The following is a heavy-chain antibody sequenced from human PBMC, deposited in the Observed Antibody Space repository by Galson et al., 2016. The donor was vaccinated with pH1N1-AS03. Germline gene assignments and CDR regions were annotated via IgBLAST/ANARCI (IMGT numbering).Heavy chain of an antibody. J-gene: IGHJ6*02. CDR2: IYTSGRT. D-gene: IGHD5-18*01. Sequence: TLSLTCTVSGGSISSGNYYWSWIRQPAGKGLEWIGRIYTSGRTNYNPSLKSRVTISVDTSKNQFSLKLTSVTASDTAVYYCARRVDTIMEYRYYYDMDVWGQGTTVTVSS. V-gene: IGHV4-61*02. CDR1: GGSISSGNYY. CDR3: ARRVDTIMEYRYYYDMDV.